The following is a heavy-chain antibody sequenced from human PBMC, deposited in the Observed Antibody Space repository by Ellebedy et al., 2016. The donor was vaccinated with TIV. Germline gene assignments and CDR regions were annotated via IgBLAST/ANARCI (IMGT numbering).Heavy chain of an antibody. Sequence: PGGSLRLSCAASGFTFSSYWLSWVRQAPGKGLEWVANIEQDGSEKYYVDSVKGRFTISRDNAKHSLYLQMNSLRAEDTAVYYCARPPAGPKSCGGDCFFDYWGRGTLVTVSS. CDR3: ARPPAGPKSCGGDCFFDY. D-gene: IGHD2-21*02. CDR1: GFTFSSYW. J-gene: IGHJ4*02. CDR2: IEQDGSEK. V-gene: IGHV3-7*01.